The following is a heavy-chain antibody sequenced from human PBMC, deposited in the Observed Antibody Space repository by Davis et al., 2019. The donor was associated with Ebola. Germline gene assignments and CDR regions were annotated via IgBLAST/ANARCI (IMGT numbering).Heavy chain of an antibody. CDR1: AVFISSYY. CDR3: ARVWNDYGSGSYYDY. V-gene: IGHV4-39*07. Sequence: MPSETLSPTCTLSAVFISSYYWGWLRHPPGQVLEWIGSIYYSGSTFYNPSLKIRVTISVDTSKNQFSLKLSSVTTADTAVYYCARVWNDYGSGSYYDYWGQGILVTVSS. CDR2: IYYSGST. D-gene: IGHD3-10*01. J-gene: IGHJ4*02.